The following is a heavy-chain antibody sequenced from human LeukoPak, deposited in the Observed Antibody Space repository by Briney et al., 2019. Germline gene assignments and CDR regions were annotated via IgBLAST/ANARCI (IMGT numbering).Heavy chain of an antibody. J-gene: IGHJ3*02. CDR3: ARASLGSTYYYGSGSYYSRAFDI. Sequence: PSETLSLTCTVSGGSISSYYWSWIRQPPGKGLEWIGYIYYSGSTNYNPSLKSRVTISVDTSKNQFSLKLSSVTAADTAVYYCARASLGSTYYYGSGSYYSRAFDIWGQGTMVTVSS. D-gene: IGHD3-10*01. CDR2: IYYSGST. V-gene: IGHV4-59*01. CDR1: GGSISSYY.